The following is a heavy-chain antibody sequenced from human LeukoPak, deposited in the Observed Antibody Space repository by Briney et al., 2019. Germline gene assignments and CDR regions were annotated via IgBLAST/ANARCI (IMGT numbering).Heavy chain of an antibody. V-gene: IGHV1-69*04. CDR2: VIPVLGMA. J-gene: IGHJ4*02. D-gene: IGHD1-7*01. CDR3: ARDPRVTGTGVYFDY. CDR1: GGTFSSYT. Sequence: SVKVSRKASGGTFSSYTISWVRQAPGQGLEWMGRVIPVLGMADYAQKFQGRVTITADKSTSTAYMDLSSLRSEDTAVYYCARDPRVTGTGVYFDYWGQGTLVTVSS.